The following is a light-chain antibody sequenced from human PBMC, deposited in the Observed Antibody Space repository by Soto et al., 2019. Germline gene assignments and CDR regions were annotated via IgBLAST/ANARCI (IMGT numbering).Light chain of an antibody. CDR1: QGIGST. CDR3: QRYNNWPLT. J-gene: IGKJ4*01. CDR2: DSS. Sequence: EIVLTQSPAALSVSPGERVTLSCRASQGIGSTLAWYQQKPGQTPRLLIYDSSTRAIGIPARFSGSRSGTEFTLTINRLQSEDFAVYYCQRYNNWPLTFGGGTKVEIK. V-gene: IGKV3-15*01.